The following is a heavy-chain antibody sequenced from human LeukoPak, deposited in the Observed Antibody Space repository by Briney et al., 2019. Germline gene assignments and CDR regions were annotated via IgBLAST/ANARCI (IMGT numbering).Heavy chain of an antibody. CDR1: GDSISNYY. J-gene: IGHJ3*02. D-gene: IGHD1-14*01. CDR3: ARYRNEALFAFDI. CDR2: IYYSGST. V-gene: IGHV4-59*01. Sequence: SETLSLTCTVSGDSISNYYWSWIRQPPGKGLKWIGYIYYSGSTNYNPSLKSRVTISVDTSKNQFSLKLSSVTAADTAVYYCARYRNEALFAFDIWGQGTMVTVSS.